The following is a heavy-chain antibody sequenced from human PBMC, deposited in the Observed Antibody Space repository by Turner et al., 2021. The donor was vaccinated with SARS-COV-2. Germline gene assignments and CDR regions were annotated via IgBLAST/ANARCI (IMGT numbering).Heavy chain of an antibody. V-gene: IGHV3-30*18. D-gene: IGHD2-15*01. CDR3: AKSGGMYCSGGNCYSSYFDY. Sequence: QVQLVESGGGVVQPGRSLRLSCSASGFTFGNYGVHWVRQAPGKGLEWVAVISYDGSNKYYADSVKGRFTISRDNSKNTLYLQMNSLRAEDTAVYYCAKSGGMYCSGGNCYSSYFDYWGQGTLVTVSS. CDR1: GFTFGNYG. CDR2: ISYDGSNK. J-gene: IGHJ4*02.